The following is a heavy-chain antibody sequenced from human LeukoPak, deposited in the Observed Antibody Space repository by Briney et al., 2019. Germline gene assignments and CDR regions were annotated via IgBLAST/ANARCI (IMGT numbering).Heavy chain of an antibody. CDR2: ISGSGGST. CDR1: GFTFSSYA. V-gene: IGHV3-23*01. D-gene: IGHD3-10*01. Sequence: GGSLRLSCAASGFTFSSYAMSWVRQAPGNGLEWVSAISGSGGSTYYADSVKGRFTISRDNSKNTLYLQMNSLRAEDTAVYYCAKTMVRGVIPYYGMDVWGKGTTVTVSS. CDR3: AKTMVRGVIPYYGMDV. J-gene: IGHJ6*04.